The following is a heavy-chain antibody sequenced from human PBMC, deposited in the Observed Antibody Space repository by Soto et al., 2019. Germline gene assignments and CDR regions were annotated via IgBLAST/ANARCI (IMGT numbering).Heavy chain of an antibody. Sequence: PSETLSLTCAVSGGSFTSNNWWTWVRRPPGQGPEWIGEIYRTGSTNYNPSLKSRVTISLDKSENQFYLKVTSLTAADTAVSYCEIRDPVTSRDYSGRGTFLTVSS. CDR3: EIRDPVTSRDY. J-gene: IGHJ4*02. CDR2: IYRTGST. D-gene: IGHD4-4*01. V-gene: IGHV4-4*02. CDR1: GGSFTSNNW.